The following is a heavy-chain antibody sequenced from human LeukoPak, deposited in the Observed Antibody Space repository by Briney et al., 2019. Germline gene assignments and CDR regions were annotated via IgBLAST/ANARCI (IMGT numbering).Heavy chain of an antibody. CDR2: IKSRADGGTT. V-gene: IGHV3-15*01. D-gene: IGHD5-24*01. CDR3: ITAQMNANGYFSFDY. CDR1: GFTFINAW. Sequence: GGPLRLSCAASGFTFINAWMTWVRQVPGKGLEWVGRIKSRADGGTTDYAAPVTGRFTISRDDSKDTLFLQMDSLKTEDTAVYYCITAQMNANGYFSFDYWGQGALVAVSS. J-gene: IGHJ4*02.